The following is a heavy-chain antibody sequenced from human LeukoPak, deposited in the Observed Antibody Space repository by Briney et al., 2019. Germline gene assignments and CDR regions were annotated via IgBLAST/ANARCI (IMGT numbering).Heavy chain of an antibody. CDR2: ISAYNGNT. CDR1: GYTFTIYG. Sequence: ASVKVACKASGYTFTIYGISWVRQAPGQGLEWMGWISAYNGNTNYAQKLQGRVTMTTDSSTSTAYMELRSLRSDDTAVYYCARELGAGQTMDVWGKGTTVTVSS. D-gene: IGHD1-26*01. CDR3: ARELGAGQTMDV. V-gene: IGHV1-18*01. J-gene: IGHJ6*04.